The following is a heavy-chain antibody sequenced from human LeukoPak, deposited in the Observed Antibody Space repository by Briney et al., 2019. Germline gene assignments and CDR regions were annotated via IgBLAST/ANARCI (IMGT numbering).Heavy chain of an antibody. V-gene: IGHV3-30-3*01. CDR3: ARGLLGAPTSYFDY. CDR1: GFTFSSNA. Sequence: AGGSLRLSCAASGFTFSSNAMHWVRQAPGKGLEWVAAITYDGSNKYYADSVKGRFTISRDNSKNTQYLQMNSLRAEDTAVYYCARGLLGAPTSYFDYWGQGTLVTVSS. D-gene: IGHD1-26*01. CDR2: ITYDGSNK. J-gene: IGHJ4*02.